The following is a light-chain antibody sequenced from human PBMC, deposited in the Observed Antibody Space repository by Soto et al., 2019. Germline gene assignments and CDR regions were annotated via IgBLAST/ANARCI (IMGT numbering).Light chain of an antibody. Sequence: EIVLTQSPGTMSLSPGERATLSCRASQSVSSTYLAWYQQKPGQAPRLLIYAATTRATGIPDRFSGSGSGTDFTLTISRLEPEDFALYYCQQFGSSQLTFGGGTNVEIK. V-gene: IGKV3-20*01. CDR3: QQFGSSQLT. CDR2: AAT. J-gene: IGKJ4*01. CDR1: QSVSSTY.